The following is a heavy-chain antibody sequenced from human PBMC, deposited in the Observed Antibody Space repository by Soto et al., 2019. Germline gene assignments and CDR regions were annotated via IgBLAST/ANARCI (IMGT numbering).Heavy chain of an antibody. Sequence: GGSLRLSCAASGFTFSSYGMHWVRQAPGKGLEWVAVISYDGSNKYYADSVKGRFTISRDNSKNTLYLQMNSLRAEDTAVYYCAKWAYYYDSSGFDYWGQGTLVTVSS. CDR2: ISYDGSNK. CDR1: GFTFSSYG. V-gene: IGHV3-30*18. J-gene: IGHJ4*02. CDR3: AKWAYYYDSSGFDY. D-gene: IGHD3-22*01.